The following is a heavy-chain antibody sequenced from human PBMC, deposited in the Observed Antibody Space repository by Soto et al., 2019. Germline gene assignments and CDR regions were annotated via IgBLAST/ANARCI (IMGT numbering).Heavy chain of an antibody. CDR1: GGTFSRHA. V-gene: IGHV1-69*01. D-gene: IGHD3-22*01. Sequence: QVQLVQSGAEVRKPGSSVKVSCKASGGTFSRHAITGLRQAPGKGLEWMGGIIPIFGTANHAQKFQGRVTIIADESTSTVYMEMSSLRSEDTAMYYCARGWGYDSNDYYYAYWGQGTLVIVSS. CDR2: IIPIFGTA. J-gene: IGHJ4*02. CDR3: ARGWGYDSNDYYYAY.